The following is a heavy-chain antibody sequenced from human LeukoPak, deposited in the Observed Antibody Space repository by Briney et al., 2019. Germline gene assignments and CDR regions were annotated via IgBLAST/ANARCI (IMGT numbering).Heavy chain of an antibody. CDR1: GYTFTSYD. CDR3: ARGQQRTIFWSGEDAFDI. D-gene: IGHD3-3*01. J-gene: IGHJ3*02. V-gene: IGHV1-8*01. CDR2: MNTNSGNT. Sequence: ASVKVSCKASGYTFTSYDINWVRQATGQGLEWMGWMNTNSGNTGYAQKFQGRVTMTRNTSISTAYMELSSLRSEDTAVYYCARGQQRTIFWSGEDAFDIWGQGTMVTVSS.